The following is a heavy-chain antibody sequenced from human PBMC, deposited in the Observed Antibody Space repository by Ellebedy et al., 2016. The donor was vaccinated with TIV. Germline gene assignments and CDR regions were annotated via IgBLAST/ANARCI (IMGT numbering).Heavy chain of an antibody. CDR3: ARGFGTVGGTPRS. CDR2: IRPAGGRI. V-gene: IGHV3-23*01. Sequence: PGGSLRLSCVASGFSFSAYAMTWVRQAPGKGPEWVSTIRPAGGRIYYTDSVKGRFTVSRDDSKNTLYVQMNSLRVDDTAVYYCARGFGTVGGTPRSWGQGTLVTVSS. D-gene: IGHD2-15*01. CDR1: GFSFSAYA. J-gene: IGHJ4*02.